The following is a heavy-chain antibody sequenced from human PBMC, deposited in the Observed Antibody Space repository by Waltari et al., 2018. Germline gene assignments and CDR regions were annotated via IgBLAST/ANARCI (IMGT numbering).Heavy chain of an antibody. CDR3: AREGYYGDYFDY. D-gene: IGHD4-17*01. Sequence: QVHLVQSGAEVKKPGASVKVSCKSSGYTFTSYTIRWVRQAPGQGLEWMGWITAYNGNTNYALKVQGRVTRTTDTSTSTAYMQLRSLISDDTAVYDCAREGYYGDYFDYWGQGTLVTVSS. V-gene: IGHV1-18*04. CDR1: GYTFTSYT. CDR2: ITAYNGNT. J-gene: IGHJ4*02.